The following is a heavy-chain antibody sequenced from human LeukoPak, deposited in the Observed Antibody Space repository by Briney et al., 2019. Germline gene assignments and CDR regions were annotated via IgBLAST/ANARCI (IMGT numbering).Heavy chain of an antibody. D-gene: IGHD6-13*01. CDR2: ISGSGGNT. J-gene: IGHJ3*02. CDR1: GFSFRNYA. V-gene: IGHV3-23*01. Sequence: GGSLRLSCAASGFSFRNYAMTWVRQAPGKELHWVSAISGSGGNTYYADSVKGRFTISRDNSKNTLYLQMNSLRAEDTAVYYCAKAQKGGIAAADSAFDIWGQGTMVTVSS. CDR3: AKAQKGGIAAADSAFDI.